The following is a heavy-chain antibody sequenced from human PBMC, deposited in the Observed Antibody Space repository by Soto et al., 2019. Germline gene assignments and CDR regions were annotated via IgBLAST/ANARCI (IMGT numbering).Heavy chain of an antibody. J-gene: IGHJ4*02. CDR2: ISGSGGST. D-gene: IGHD6-19*01. V-gene: IGHV3-23*01. Sequence: GESLKISCAASGFTFSSYAMSWVRQAPGKGLEWVSAISGSGGSTYYADSVKGRFTISRDNSKNTLYLQMNSLRAEDTAVYYCAFPTRDIAVAGPTFDYWGQGTLVTVSS. CDR1: GFTFSSYA. CDR3: AFPTRDIAVAGPTFDY.